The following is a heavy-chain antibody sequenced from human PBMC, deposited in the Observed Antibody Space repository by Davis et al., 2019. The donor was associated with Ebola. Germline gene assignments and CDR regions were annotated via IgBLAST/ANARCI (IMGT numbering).Heavy chain of an antibody. Sequence: GGSLRLSCAASGFTFSSYAMSWVRQAPGKGLEWVSAISGSGGSTYYADSVKGRFTISRDNSKNTLYLQMDSLRAEDTAVYYCARRLRDRPNYYSYYGMDVWGQGTTVTVSS. J-gene: IGHJ6*02. V-gene: IGHV3-23*01. CDR1: GFTFSSYA. CDR2: ISGSGGST. CDR3: ARRLRDRPNYYSYYGMDV. D-gene: IGHD4-17*01.